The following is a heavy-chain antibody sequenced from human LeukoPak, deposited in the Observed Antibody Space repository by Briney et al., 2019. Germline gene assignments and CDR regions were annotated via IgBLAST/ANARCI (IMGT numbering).Heavy chain of an antibody. V-gene: IGHV3-7*01. Sequence: GESLRLSCAASGFTFSSYWMSWVRQAPGKGLEWVANIKQDGSEKYYVDSVKGRFTISRDNAKNSLYLQMNSLRAEDTAVYYCAREAGTMIVVVITTFDYWGQGTLVTVSS. CDR1: GFTFSSYW. CDR2: IKQDGSEK. D-gene: IGHD3-22*01. J-gene: IGHJ4*02. CDR3: AREAGTMIVVVITTFDY.